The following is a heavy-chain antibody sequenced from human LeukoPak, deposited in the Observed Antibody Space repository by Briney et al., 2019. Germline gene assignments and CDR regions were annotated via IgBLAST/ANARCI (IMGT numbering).Heavy chain of an antibody. J-gene: IGHJ3*02. CDR3: ARSDYHNSGSHTVFDAFDI. CDR2: IDDSGNT. Sequence: SETLSLTCTVSGGSISRYYWSWIRRPPGKGLEWIGYIDDSGNTNYNPSLKSQVTISVGKSKNQFSLKLSFVTAADTAMYYCARSDYHNSGSHTVFDAFDIWGQGTRVTVSS. CDR1: GGSISRYY. D-gene: IGHD3-10*01. V-gene: IGHV4-59*01.